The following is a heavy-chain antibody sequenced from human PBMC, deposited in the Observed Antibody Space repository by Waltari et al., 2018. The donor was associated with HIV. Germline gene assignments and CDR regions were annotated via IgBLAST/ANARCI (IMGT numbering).Heavy chain of an antibody. CDR1: NGSVNSDFYF. J-gene: IGHJ4*02. CDR2: VYYSGST. CDR3: VRALGPRRAIKYLFDT. V-gene: IGHV4-61*01. D-gene: IGHD3-16*01. Sequence: QVHLEESGPGLVKSSKTLSLTCSVSNGSVNSDFYFWTWIRQAPNKGLEWIGYVYYSGSTNYNPSLKSRVSISIDTSRNQFSLRLTSLTVADTAVYFCVRALGPRRAIKYLFDTWGQGAQVSVSP.